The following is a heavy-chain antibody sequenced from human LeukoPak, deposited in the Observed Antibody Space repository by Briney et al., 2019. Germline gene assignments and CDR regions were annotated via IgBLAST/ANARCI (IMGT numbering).Heavy chain of an antibody. Sequence: GGSLRLSCAVSGLRFSSHGMHWVRQVPGKGLEWVAVISYDGNYNYYADSMRGRLTISRDDSKNTLYLQMNSLRAEDTAVYYCAKDLNSHYSFDYWGQGALVTVSS. CDR1: GLRFSSHG. CDR3: AKDLNSHYSFDY. CDR2: ISYDGNYN. J-gene: IGHJ4*02. V-gene: IGHV3-30*18. D-gene: IGHD2-15*01.